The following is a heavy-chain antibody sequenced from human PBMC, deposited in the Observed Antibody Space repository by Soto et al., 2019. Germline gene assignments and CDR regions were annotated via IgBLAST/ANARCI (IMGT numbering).Heavy chain of an antibody. CDR1: GGSIRSYC. CDR2: ICNSGTT. Sequence: SETLSLTCTVSGGSIRSYCWTWIRQPPGEGLEWIGCICNSGTTNYNPSLKSRVAISIDTQKNQFSLQLSSVTAADTAMYYCARRGAYCTNGVCPADYYRYYYYMDVWGKGTTVPSP. D-gene: IGHD2-8*01. J-gene: IGHJ6*03. V-gene: IGHV4-59*08. CDR3: ARRGAYCTNGVCPADYYRYYYYMDV.